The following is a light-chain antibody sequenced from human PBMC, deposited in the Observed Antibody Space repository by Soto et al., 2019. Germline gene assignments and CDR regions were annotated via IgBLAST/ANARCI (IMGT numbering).Light chain of an antibody. CDR1: QDVTNSL. CDR3: QQYGSSPTT. CDR2: GAS. V-gene: IGKV3-20*01. J-gene: IGKJ1*01. Sequence: TVLTQSPGTLSLSPGEIATLSFRASQDVTNSLAWYQQKPGQAPRLLIFGASFRATGIPDRFSGSGSGTDFTLTISRLEPEDFAVYYCQQYGSSPTTFGQGTKVDIK.